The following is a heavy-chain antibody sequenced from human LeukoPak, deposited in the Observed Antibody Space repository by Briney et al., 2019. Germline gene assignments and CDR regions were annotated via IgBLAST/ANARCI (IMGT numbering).Heavy chain of an antibody. Sequence: GGSLRLSCAGSGFTFNNYAMSWVRQTPRKGLEWVSTISISGDGTYYADPVKGRFTISRDNSKSTLCLQMNSLRAEDTAVYYCAKQLGYCSDGSCYFPYWGQGTLVTVSS. CDR3: AKQLGYCSDGSCYFPY. CDR2: ISISGDGT. J-gene: IGHJ4*02. V-gene: IGHV3-23*01. CDR1: GFTFNNYA. D-gene: IGHD2-15*01.